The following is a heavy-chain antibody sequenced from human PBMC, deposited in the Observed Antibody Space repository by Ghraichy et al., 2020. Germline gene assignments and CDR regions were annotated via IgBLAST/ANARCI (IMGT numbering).Heavy chain of an antibody. CDR2: INHSGST. Sequence: SETLSLTCAVYGGSFSGYYWSWIRQPPGNGLEWIGEINHSGSTNYNPSLKSRVAISVDTSKNQFSLKLSSVTAADTAVYYCARYIEYSSSFDYWGQGTLVTVSS. D-gene: IGHD6-6*01. V-gene: IGHV4-34*01. CDR1: GGSFSGYY. J-gene: IGHJ4*02. CDR3: ARYIEYSSSFDY.